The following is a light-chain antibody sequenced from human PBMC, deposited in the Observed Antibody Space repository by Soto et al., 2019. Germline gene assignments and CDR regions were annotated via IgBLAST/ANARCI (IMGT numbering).Light chain of an antibody. CDR2: DVN. V-gene: IGLV2-14*03. Sequence: QSVLTQPASVSGSPGQSIAISCTGTSSDVGAYDYVSWYQQHPGKAPKVMVFDVNHRPSGVSNRFSGSKSGNTASLTITGLQAEDEADYYCGSYTRSKSVIFGGGTKVTVL. CDR1: SSDVGAYDY. CDR3: GSYTRSKSVI. J-gene: IGLJ2*01.